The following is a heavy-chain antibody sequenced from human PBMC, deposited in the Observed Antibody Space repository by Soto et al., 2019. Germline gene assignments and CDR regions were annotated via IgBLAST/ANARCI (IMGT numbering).Heavy chain of an antibody. CDR2: IKQDGSEK. CDR3: ARARADYYDSSGYPLGY. J-gene: IGHJ4*02. D-gene: IGHD3-22*01. Sequence: GWSLRLSCAAAGFTFSSYWMSWVRQAAGKGREWVANIKQDGSEKYYVDSVKGRFTISRDNAKNSLYLQMNSLRAEDTAVYYCARARADYYDSSGYPLGYWGQGT. V-gene: IGHV3-7*04. CDR1: GFTFSSYW.